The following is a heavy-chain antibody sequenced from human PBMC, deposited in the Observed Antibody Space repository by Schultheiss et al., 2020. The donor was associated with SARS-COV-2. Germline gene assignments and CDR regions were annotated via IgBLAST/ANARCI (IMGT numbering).Heavy chain of an antibody. CDR2: ISSSSSYM. V-gene: IGHV3-21*04. J-gene: IGHJ4*02. D-gene: IGHD6-19*01. Sequence: GESLKISCAASGRTVSNAYMNWVRQAPGKGLEWVSFISSSSSYMYFADSVKGRLTISRDNSKNTLYLQMNSLRAEDTALYYCAKDLSSGSDYWGQGTLVTVSS. CDR1: GRTVSNAY. CDR3: AKDLSSGSDY.